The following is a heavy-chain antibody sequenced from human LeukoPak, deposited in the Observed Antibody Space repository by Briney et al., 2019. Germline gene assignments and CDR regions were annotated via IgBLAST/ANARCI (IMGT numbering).Heavy chain of an antibody. CDR2: INHSGST. V-gene: IGHV4-34*01. CDR3: ARDHTIFGVVTHSPPLDY. D-gene: IGHD3-3*01. CDR1: GGSFSGYY. J-gene: IGHJ4*02. Sequence: SETLSLTCAVYGGSFSGYYWSWIRQPPGKGLEWIGEINHSGSTNYNPSLKSRVTISVDTSKNQFSLKLSSVTAADTAVYYCARDHTIFGVVTHSPPLDYWGQGTLVTVSS.